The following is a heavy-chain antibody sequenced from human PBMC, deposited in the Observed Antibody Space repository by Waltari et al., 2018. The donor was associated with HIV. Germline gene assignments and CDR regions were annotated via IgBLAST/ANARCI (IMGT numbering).Heavy chain of an antibody. J-gene: IGHJ6*02. CDR2: IYINSEI. Sequence: EVQLVESGGELTQEGGFLRHACAGQWSTCGEYYMSWVGTAPGKVRECVSVIYINSEIYYTESVKGRFTIFRDNSNNTLYLQMNSLRAEDTAVYYCARMHRYYGSEQSRYFYFGMDVWGQGTTVTVYS. CDR3: ARMHRYYGSEQSRYFYFGMDV. CDR1: WSTCGEYY. D-gene: IGHD3-10*01. V-gene: IGHV3-53*01.